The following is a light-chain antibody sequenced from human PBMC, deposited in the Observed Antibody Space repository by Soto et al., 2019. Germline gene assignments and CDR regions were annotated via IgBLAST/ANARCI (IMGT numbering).Light chain of an antibody. Sequence: QSVLTQPPSVSGAPGQRGTISCTGSSSNIGAGYDVHWYQQLPGTAPKLLIYGNSNRPSGVPDRFSGSKSGTSASLAITGLQAEDEADYYCQSYASSLSGSVFGGGTKVTVL. V-gene: IGLV1-40*01. CDR2: GNS. CDR3: QSYASSLSGSV. CDR1: SSNIGAGYD. J-gene: IGLJ3*02.